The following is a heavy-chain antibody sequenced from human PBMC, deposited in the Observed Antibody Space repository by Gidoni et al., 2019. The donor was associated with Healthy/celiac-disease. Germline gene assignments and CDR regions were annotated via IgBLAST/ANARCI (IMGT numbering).Heavy chain of an antibody. D-gene: IGHD6-19*01. J-gene: IGHJ6*02. V-gene: IGHV3-21*01. CDR2: ISSSSSYI. Sequence: EVQLVESGGGLVKPGGSLRRSCAASGFTFSSYSMNWVRQAPGKGLEWVSAISSSSSYIYYADSVKGRFSISSDNAKNSLYLQMNRLRAEDTALYYCASNKKVAGPTHYYYYGMDVWGQGTTVTVSS. CDR1: GFTFSSYS. CDR3: ASNKKVAGPTHYYYYGMDV.